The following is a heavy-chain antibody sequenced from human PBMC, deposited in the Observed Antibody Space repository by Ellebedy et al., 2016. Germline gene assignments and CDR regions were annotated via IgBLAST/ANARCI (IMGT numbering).Heavy chain of an antibody. J-gene: IGHJ3*02. CDR1: GFTFSSYG. V-gene: IGHV3-33*01. CDR3: ARDLRSDAFDI. CDR2: IWYDGSNK. Sequence: GGSLRLSCAASGFTFSSYGMHWVRQAPGKGLEWVAVIWYDGSNKYYADSVKGRFTISRDNSKNTLYLQMNSLRAEDTAVYYCARDLRSDAFDIWGRGTMVTVSS.